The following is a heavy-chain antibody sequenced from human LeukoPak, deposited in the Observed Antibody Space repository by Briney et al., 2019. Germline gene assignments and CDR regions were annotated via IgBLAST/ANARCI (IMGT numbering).Heavy chain of an antibody. CDR1: GFTFNTYT. Sequence: GSLRLSCAASGFTFNTYTMNWVRQPPGKGLEWIGEINHSGSTNYNPSLKSRVTISVDTSKNQFSLKLSSVTAADTAVYYCARVLFRGALSRWGQGTLVTVSS. J-gene: IGHJ4*02. V-gene: IGHV4-34*01. CDR3: ARVLFRGALSR. CDR2: INHSGST. D-gene: IGHD3-10*01.